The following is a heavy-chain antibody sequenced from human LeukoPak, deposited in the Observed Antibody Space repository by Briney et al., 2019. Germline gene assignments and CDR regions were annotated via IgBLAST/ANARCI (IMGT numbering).Heavy chain of an antibody. Sequence: GASVKVSCKASGGTFSSYAISWVRQAPGQGLEWMGGIIPIFGTANYAQKFQGRVTITADESTSTAYMEPSSLRSEDTAVYYCARVWGSGYCSSTSCYPVFDYWGQGTLVTVSS. J-gene: IGHJ4*02. CDR3: ARVWGSGYCSSTSCYPVFDY. CDR1: GGTFSSYA. V-gene: IGHV1-69*13. CDR2: IIPIFGTA. D-gene: IGHD2-2*01.